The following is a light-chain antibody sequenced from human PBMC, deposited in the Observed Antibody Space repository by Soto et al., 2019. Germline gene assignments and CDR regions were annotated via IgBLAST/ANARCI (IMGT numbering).Light chain of an antibody. V-gene: IGKV3-20*01. CDR2: GAS. CDR3: QQYASSVT. Sequence: PGDRATLSCRASQSFSSTLFAWYQQEPGQAPRLLIYGASSRATGIPDRFSGSGSGTDFTLTISRLEPEDFAVYYCQQYASSVTFGQGTKVEIK. CDR1: QSFSSTL. J-gene: IGKJ1*01.